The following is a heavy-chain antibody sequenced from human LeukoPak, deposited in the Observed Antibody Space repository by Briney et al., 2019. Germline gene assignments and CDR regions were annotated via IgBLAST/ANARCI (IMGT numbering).Heavy chain of an antibody. Sequence: PGGYLRRSCAASGFTFSSYGMHWVRHAPGKGLEWVAFIRYDGSNKYYADSVKGRFTISRDNYKNTLYLQMNSLRAEDTAVYYCAKGVVGAMGSVIWGQGTMVTVSS. CDR1: GFTFSSYG. CDR2: IRYDGSNK. J-gene: IGHJ3*02. CDR3: AKGVVGAMGSVI. D-gene: IGHD1-26*01. V-gene: IGHV3-30*02.